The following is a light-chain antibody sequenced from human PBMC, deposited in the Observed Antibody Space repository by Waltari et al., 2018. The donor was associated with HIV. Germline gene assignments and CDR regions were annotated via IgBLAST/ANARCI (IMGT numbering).Light chain of an antibody. CDR3: ATWDDNLSGVV. Sequence: QSVLTQPPSASGTPGQKVTISCSGSSSTIGRNDVFWYQQLPGAAPKLLMYRNDQRPSGVPDRFSASKSGTSASLAISGLRSEDEADYTCATWDDNLSGVVFGGGTKLDVL. CDR1: SSTIGRND. CDR2: RND. J-gene: IGLJ2*01. V-gene: IGLV1-47*01.